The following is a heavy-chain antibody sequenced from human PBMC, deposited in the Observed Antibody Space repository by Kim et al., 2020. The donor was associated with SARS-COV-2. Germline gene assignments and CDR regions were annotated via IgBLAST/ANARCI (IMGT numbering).Heavy chain of an antibody. Sequence: GGSLRLSCAASGFTVSSNYMSWVRQAPGKGLEWVSVIYSGGSTYYADSVKGRFTISRDNSKNTLYLQMNSLRAEDTAVYYCARVDCSSTSCVNDYWGQGTLVTV. V-gene: IGHV3-66*01. J-gene: IGHJ4*02. CDR1: GFTVSSNY. CDR3: ARVDCSSTSCVNDY. CDR2: IYSGGST. D-gene: IGHD2-2*01.